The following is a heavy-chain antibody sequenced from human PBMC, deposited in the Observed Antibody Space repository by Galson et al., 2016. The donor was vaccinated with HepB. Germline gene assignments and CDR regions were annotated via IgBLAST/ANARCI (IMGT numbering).Heavy chain of an antibody. D-gene: IGHD4/OR15-4a*01. CDR2: FDPENGEI. Sequence: SVKVSCKVSGGRITNVDMFWVRQASGKGPEWMGGFDPENGEIIYSQQFQGRVTMTEDTSTDTAYMEMSSLRSEDTAVYYCATASNDANSGLHYYFHGMDVWGQGTTVTVSS. CDR1: GGRITNVD. V-gene: IGHV1-24*01. CDR3: ATASNDANSGLHYYFHGMDV. J-gene: IGHJ6*02.